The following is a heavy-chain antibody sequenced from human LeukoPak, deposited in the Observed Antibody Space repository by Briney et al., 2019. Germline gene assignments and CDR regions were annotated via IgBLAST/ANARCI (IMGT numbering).Heavy chain of an antibody. CDR1: GFTFSNYW. V-gene: IGHV3-74*01. CDR3: ARLRTYGSDY. CDR2: INSDESDT. J-gene: IGHJ4*02. D-gene: IGHD3-10*01. Sequence: GGSLRLSCAASGFTFSNYWMRWVRQAPGKGLIWVSRINSDESDTTYADSVKGRFTISRDNAKNTLYLQMNSLRAEDTAVYYCARLRTYGSDYWGQGILVTVSS.